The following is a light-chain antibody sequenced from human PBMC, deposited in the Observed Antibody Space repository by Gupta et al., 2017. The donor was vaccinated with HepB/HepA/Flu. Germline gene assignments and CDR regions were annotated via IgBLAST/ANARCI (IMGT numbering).Light chain of an antibody. CDR3: QQYVVSPWT. V-gene: IGKV3-20*01. Sequence: EIVLTQSPGTMSLSPGERATLSCRTIQSVSSTYFAWYQQKPGQAPRLVIYGASNRATGIPDRFSGDGSGTDFTLTISRLEPEDFAVYYRQQYVVSPWTFGQGTKVEVK. CDR2: GAS. CDR1: QSVSSTY. J-gene: IGKJ1*01.